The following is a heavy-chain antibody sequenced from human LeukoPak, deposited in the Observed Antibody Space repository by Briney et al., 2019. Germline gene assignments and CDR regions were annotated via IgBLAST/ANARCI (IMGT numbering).Heavy chain of an antibody. CDR1: GGTFSSYA. CDR3: AREMGYCSSTSCPGAFDI. V-gene: IGHV1-69*13. D-gene: IGHD2-2*01. J-gene: IGHJ3*02. CDR2: IIPIFGTA. Sequence: ASVKVSCKASGGTFSSYAISWVRQAPGQRLEWMGGIIPIFGTANYAQKFQGRVTITADESTSTAYMELSSLRSEDTAVYYCAREMGYCSSTSCPGAFDIWGQGTMVTVSS.